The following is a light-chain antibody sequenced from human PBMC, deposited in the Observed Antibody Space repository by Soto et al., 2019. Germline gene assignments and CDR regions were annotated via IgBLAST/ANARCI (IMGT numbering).Light chain of an antibody. CDR2: ENN. CDR3: RTWDSSLSAYV. J-gene: IGLJ1*01. V-gene: IGLV1-51*02. CDR1: SSNIGNNY. Sequence: QSALTQPPSVSAAPGQKVTISCSGSSSNIGNNYVSWYQQLPGTAPKLPIYENNKRPSGIPDRFSGSKSGTSATLGITGLQTGDEADYYCRTWDSSLSAYVFGTG.